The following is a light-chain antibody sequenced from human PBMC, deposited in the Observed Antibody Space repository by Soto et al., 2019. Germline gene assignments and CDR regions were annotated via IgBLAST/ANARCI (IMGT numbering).Light chain of an antibody. V-gene: IGKV1-17*01. CDR2: EAS. CDR1: XXXXXX. Sequence: DIQMTQSPSSLSASVGDRVTITCRASXXXXXXFGWSQQKPGKAPKRLIYEASILQSGVPSRFXXGGXGXXXXXXXXXLXPEDFATXYCLQYNTYPKTFGQGINVEIK. J-gene: IGKJ1*01. CDR3: LQYNTYPKT.